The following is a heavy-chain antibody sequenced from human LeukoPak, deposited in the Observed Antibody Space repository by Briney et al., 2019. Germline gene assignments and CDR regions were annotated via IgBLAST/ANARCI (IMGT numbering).Heavy chain of an antibody. D-gene: IGHD4-17*01. CDR1: DGFITNYY. CDR2: VHYSGTT. J-gene: IGHJ4*02. Sequence: PSDTLSLTCTVSDGFITNYYWSWVRQPPGKGLEFIGYVHYSGTTNYNPSLRSRVTISIDTSKKRFFLKLNSVTAADTAVYYCATGYGDFRVEGRYFYSWGQGTLVTVSS. CDR3: ATGYGDFRVEGRYFYS. V-gene: IGHV4-59*07.